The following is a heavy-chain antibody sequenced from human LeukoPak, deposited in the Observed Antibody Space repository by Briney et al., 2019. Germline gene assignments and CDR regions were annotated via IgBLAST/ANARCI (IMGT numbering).Heavy chain of an antibody. CDR3: ATPYTSGWSLYFDN. V-gene: IGHV3-23*01. D-gene: IGHD6-19*01. Sequence: GGSLRLSCAASGFTFNSYAMSWVRQAPGKGLEWVSAISAGGSTTYYADSVKGRFTISRDNSKNTLYLQMNGLRAEETAMYYCATPYTSGWSLYFDNWGQGTLVTVSS. CDR1: GFTFNSYA. J-gene: IGHJ4*02. CDR2: ISAGGSTT.